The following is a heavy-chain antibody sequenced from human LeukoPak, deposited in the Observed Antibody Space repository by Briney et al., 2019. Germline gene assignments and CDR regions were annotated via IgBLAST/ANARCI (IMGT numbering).Heavy chain of an antibody. V-gene: IGHV4-39*07. D-gene: IGHD4-11*01. CDR1: GGSISSSSYY. CDR2: IYYSGGT. Sequence: PSETLSLTCTVSGGSISSSSYYWGWIRQPPGKGLEWIGSIYYSGGTYYNPSLKSRVTISVDTSKNQFSLKLSSVTAADTAVYYCARDATVYYYYYMDVWGKGTTVTVSS. J-gene: IGHJ6*03. CDR3: ARDATVYYYYYMDV.